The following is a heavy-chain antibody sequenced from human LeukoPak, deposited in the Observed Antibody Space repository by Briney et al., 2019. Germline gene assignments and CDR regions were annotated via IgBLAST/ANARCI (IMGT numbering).Heavy chain of an antibody. V-gene: IGHV3-30*14. CDR1: GFPFTMYA. Sequence: GGSLRLSCAASGFPFTMYAMHWVRQAPGKRLEWVAVISNDGSYKDYADSVKGRFTISRDNSKNTVYLQMNSLRAEDTAVYYCARANSATIPGVDPWGQGTLVTVSS. D-gene: IGHD7-27*01. CDR3: ARANSATIPGVDP. J-gene: IGHJ5*02. CDR2: ISNDGSYK.